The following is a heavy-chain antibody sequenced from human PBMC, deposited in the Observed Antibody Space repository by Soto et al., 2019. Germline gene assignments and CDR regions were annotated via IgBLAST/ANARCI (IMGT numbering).Heavy chain of an antibody. CDR1: GGSFSGYY. CDR3: ARAHDFWSGYYMDV. J-gene: IGHJ6*03. D-gene: IGHD3-3*01. Sequence: QVQLQQWGAGLLKPSETLSLTCAVYGGSFSGYYWSWIRQPPGKGLEWIGEINHSGSTNYNPSLKSRVTISVDTSKNPFSLKLSSVTAADTAVYYCARAHDFWSGYYMDVWGKGTTVTVSS. CDR2: INHSGST. V-gene: IGHV4-34*01.